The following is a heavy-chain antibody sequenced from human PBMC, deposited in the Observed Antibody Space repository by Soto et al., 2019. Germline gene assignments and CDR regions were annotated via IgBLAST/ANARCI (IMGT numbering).Heavy chain of an antibody. D-gene: IGHD4-17*01. Sequence: QVQLHQWGAGLVKPSETLSLSCTVDGGSFTGYFWTWLRQPPGKGLEWIGEVDHNGVTNYNPSLKSRVTISLDTAKKQFSLRLTSVTAADTSIYFCARLTVAKVRTGPDYWGQGALVTVSS. CDR2: VDHNGVT. CDR1: GGSFTGYF. V-gene: IGHV4-34*01. CDR3: ARLTVAKVRTGPDY. J-gene: IGHJ4*02.